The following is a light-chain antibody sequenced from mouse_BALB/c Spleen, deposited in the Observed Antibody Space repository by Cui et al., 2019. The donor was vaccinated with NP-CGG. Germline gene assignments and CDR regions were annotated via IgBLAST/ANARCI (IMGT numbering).Light chain of an antibody. Sequence: QAVVTQASALTTSPGETVTLTCRSSTGAVTTSNYANWVQEKPDHLLTGVIGGTKNRAPGVPARFSGTLIGDKAARTITGPQTDDGEIYFCALWYSNHWVFGGGSKTDCP. CDR1: TGAVTTSNY. J-gene: IGLJ1*01. CDR2: GTK. V-gene: IGLV1*01. CDR3: ALWYSNHWV.